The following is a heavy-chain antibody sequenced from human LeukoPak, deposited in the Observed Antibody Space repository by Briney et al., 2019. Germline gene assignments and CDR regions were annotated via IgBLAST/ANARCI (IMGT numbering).Heavy chain of an antibody. CDR3: ARALRSGSYYNVDAFDI. CDR1: GGSISSYY. D-gene: IGHD3-10*01. Sequence: PSETLSLTCTVSGGSISSYYWSWIQQPPGKGLEWIGYIYYSGSTNYNPSLKSRVTISVDTSKNQFSLKLSSVTAADTAVYYCARALRSGSYYNVDAFDIWGQGTMVTVSS. J-gene: IGHJ3*02. V-gene: IGHV4-59*01. CDR2: IYYSGST.